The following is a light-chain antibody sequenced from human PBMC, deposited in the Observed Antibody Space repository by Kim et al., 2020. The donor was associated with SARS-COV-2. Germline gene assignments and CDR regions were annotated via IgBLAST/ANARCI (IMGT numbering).Light chain of an antibody. J-gene: IGKJ4*01. V-gene: IGKV3-15*01. Sequence: IVMTQSPATVSVSPGEGVTLSCRASRFVGNDLAWYQQTPGQAPRLLITDASTRATGIPARFSGSGSGTDFTLTISNLQSEDFAVYYCQRYNSWLSVGGGTKMDIK. CDR2: DAS. CDR3: QRYNSWLS. CDR1: RFVGND.